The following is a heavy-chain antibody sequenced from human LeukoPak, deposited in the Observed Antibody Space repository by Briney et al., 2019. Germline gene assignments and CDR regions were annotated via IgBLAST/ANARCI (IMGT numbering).Heavy chain of an antibody. D-gene: IGHD5-24*01. Sequence: ETLSLTCTVSGGSISSGDYYWSWIRQAPGKGLEWVANVKQSGSEQYYVDSVKGRFTISRENAKNSVFLQMNSLRAEDTALYYCARGEGTRDVTPHYWGQGTLVTVSS. CDR2: VKQSGSEQ. CDR3: ARGEGTRDVTPHY. CDR1: GGSISSGDYY. J-gene: IGHJ4*02. V-gene: IGHV3-7*01.